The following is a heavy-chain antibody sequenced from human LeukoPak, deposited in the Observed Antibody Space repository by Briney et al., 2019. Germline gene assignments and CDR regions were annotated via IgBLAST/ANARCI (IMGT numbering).Heavy chain of an antibody. Sequence: PSQTLSLTCTVSGGSISSGSYYWSWIRQPAGKGLEWIGRIYTSGSTNYNPSLKSRVTISVDSSKNQFSLKLSSVTAADTAVYYCARHGSSSGWYSPGYFQHWGQGTLVTVSS. CDR3: ARHGSSSGWYSPGYFQH. D-gene: IGHD6-19*01. J-gene: IGHJ1*01. CDR1: GGSISSGSYY. V-gene: IGHV4-61*02. CDR2: IYTSGST.